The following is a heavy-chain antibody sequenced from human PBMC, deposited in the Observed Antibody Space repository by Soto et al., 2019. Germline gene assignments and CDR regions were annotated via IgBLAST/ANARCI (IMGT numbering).Heavy chain of an antibody. CDR1: GFTFSSYA. V-gene: IGHV3-23*01. J-gene: IGHJ4*02. CDR2: ISGSGGST. Sequence: GGSLRLSCAASGFTFSSYAMSWVRQAPGQGLEWVSAISGSGGSTYYADSVKGRFTISRDNSKNTLYLQMNSLRAEDTAVYYCAKDWGHFGSDLYFDYWGQGTLVTVSS. CDR3: AKDWGHFGSDLYFDY. D-gene: IGHD3-3*02.